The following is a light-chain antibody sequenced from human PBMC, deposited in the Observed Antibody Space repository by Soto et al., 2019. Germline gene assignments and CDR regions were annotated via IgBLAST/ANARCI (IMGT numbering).Light chain of an antibody. CDR2: GAS. CDR1: QSVSSK. Sequence: EIVMTQSPATLSVSPGQGATLSCRASQSVSSKLAWYQQKPGQAPRLLIYGASTRATGIPARFSGSGSGTEFTLIISSLQSEDSAVYYCQQYNSWLWTFGQGTKVDI. J-gene: IGKJ1*01. V-gene: IGKV3-15*01. CDR3: QQYNSWLWT.